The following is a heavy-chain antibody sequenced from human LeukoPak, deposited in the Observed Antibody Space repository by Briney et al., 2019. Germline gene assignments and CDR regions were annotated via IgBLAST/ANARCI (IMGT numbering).Heavy chain of an antibody. Sequence: GRSLRLSCAASGFTFSSYAMHWVRQAPGKGLEWVAVISYDGSNKYYADSVKGRFTISRDNSKNTLHLQLNSLRAEDSGIYYCAKAFRIVGIGNPDDAFDVWGQGTMVTVSS. D-gene: IGHD1-26*01. CDR3: AKAFRIVGIGNPDDAFDV. J-gene: IGHJ3*01. CDR1: GFTFSSYA. V-gene: IGHV3-30*04. CDR2: ISYDGSNK.